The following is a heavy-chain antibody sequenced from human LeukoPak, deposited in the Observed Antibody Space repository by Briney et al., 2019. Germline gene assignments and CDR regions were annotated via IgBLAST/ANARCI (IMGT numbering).Heavy chain of an antibody. D-gene: IGHD1-14*01. CDR2: IYNSGST. J-gene: IGHJ6*02. CDR1: GGSFSSGDYS. CDR3: ARHTRNHGMEV. Sequence: SQTLSLICIVSGGSFSSGDYSWTWIRQHPGKGLEWIGYIYNSGSTSYKPSLKSRVTISEDTSQNQFSLKLSSVTAADTAVYYCARHTRNHGMEVWGQGTTVTVSS. V-gene: IGHV4-31*03.